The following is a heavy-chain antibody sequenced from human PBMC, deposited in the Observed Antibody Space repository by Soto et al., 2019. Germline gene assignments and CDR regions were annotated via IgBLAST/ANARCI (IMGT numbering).Heavy chain of an antibody. J-gene: IGHJ6*02. V-gene: IGHV4-4*07. Sequence: SETLSLTCSVSGGSMSGYYWNWIRQPAGRGLEWIGRIYSRGSTMYNPSLKSRVTMLIDTSNNQFSQSLNSVTASDTAVYYRAGISEDISYGMDVWGQGTTVTVSS. CDR3: AGISEDISYGMDV. D-gene: IGHD2-15*01. CDR2: IYSRGST. CDR1: GGSMSGYY.